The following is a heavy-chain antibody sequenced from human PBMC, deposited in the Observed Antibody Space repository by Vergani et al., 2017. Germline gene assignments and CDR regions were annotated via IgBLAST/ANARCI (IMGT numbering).Heavy chain of an antibody. CDR1: GFTFSSYA. V-gene: IGHV3-64D*06. CDR2: ISSNGVST. D-gene: IGHD4-17*01. J-gene: IGHJ4*02. CDR3: VKSVYYGDPTALGDXFDY. Sequence: EVQLVESGGGLVQPGGSLRLSCSASGFTFSSYAMHWVRQAPGKGLEYVSAISSNGVSTYYEDSVKGRFTISRDNAKNTLYLQMSSLRAEDTAVYYCVKSVYYGDPTALGDXFDYWGQGTLVTVSS.